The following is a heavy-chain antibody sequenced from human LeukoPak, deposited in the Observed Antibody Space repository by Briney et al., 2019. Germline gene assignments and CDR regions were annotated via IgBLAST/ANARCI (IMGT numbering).Heavy chain of an antibody. CDR3: ASPETPWSSSWAVDY. CDR1: GFTFSSYW. V-gene: IGHV3-74*01. Sequence: SGGSLRLSCAASGFTFSSYWMHWVRQAPGKGLVWVSRINSDGSSTSYADSVKGRFTISRDNSKNTLYLQMNSLRAEDTAVYYCASPETPWSSSWAVDYWGQGTLVTVSS. J-gene: IGHJ4*02. CDR2: INSDGSST. D-gene: IGHD6-13*01.